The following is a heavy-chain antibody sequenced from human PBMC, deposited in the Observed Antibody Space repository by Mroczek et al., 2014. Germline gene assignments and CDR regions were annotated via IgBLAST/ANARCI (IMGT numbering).Heavy chain of an antibody. D-gene: IGHD3-22*01. V-gene: IGHV4-59*01. Sequence: QVQLVESGPGLVKPSETLSLTCTVSGGSISSYYWSWIRQPPGKGLEWIGYIYYSGSTNYNPSLKSRVTISVDTSKNQFSLKLSSVTAADTAVYYCARGQDSSGYGILDYWGQGTLVTVSS. CDR1: GGSISSYY. J-gene: IGHJ4*02. CDR2: IYYSGST. CDR3: ARGQDSSGYGILDY.